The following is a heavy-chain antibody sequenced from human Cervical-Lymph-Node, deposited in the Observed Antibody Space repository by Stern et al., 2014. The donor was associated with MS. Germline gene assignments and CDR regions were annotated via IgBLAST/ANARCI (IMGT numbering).Heavy chain of an antibody. Sequence: QVQLQESGPGLVKPSQTLSLTCTVSGVSITSSSFYWPWIRQPAGKGLEWIGRIYVREHTDYNPSVKGRVTMSLDTSKNQFSLELTSVTADDTAVYYCARQAGYYDNSAYYNYWGQGTLVTVSS. CDR3: ARQAGYYDNSAYYNY. CDR2: IYVREHT. CDR1: GVSITSSSFY. J-gene: IGHJ4*02. V-gene: IGHV4-61*02. D-gene: IGHD3-22*01.